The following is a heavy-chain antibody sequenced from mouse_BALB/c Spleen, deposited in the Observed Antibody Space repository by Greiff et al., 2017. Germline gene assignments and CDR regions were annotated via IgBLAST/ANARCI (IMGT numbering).Heavy chain of an antibody. CDR3: ARQGNGIFYFDY. D-gene: IGHD2-1*01. Sequence: EVKVVESGGGLVKPGGSLKLSCAASGFTFSSYAMSWVRQTPEKRLEWVATISSGGSYTYYPDSVKGRFTISRDNAKNTLYLQMSSLRSEDTAMYYCARQGNGIFYFDYWGQGTTLTVSS. V-gene: IGHV5-9-3*01. CDR2: ISSGGSYT. CDR1: GFTFSSYA. J-gene: IGHJ2*01.